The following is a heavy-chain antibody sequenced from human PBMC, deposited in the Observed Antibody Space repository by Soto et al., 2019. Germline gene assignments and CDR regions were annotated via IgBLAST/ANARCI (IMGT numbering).Heavy chain of an antibody. CDR2: ISAYNGNT. J-gene: IGHJ4*02. Sequence: EASVKVSCKASGYTFTSYGISWVRQAPGQGLEWMGWISAYNGNTNYAQKLQGRVTMTTDTSTSTAYMELRSLRSDDTAVYYCARGGSIVVVPAAPPTIFDYWGQGTLVPVSP. V-gene: IGHV1-18*01. CDR1: GYTFTSYG. D-gene: IGHD2-2*01. CDR3: ARGGSIVVVPAAPPTIFDY.